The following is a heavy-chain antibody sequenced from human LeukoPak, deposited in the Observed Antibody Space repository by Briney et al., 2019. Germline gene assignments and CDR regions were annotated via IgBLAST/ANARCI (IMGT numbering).Heavy chain of an antibody. CDR2: INTNTGNP. CDR3: ARGSAWSDDRFDY. D-gene: IGHD6-19*01. Sequence: ASVKVSCKASGYTFTSYAMNWVRRAPGHRLEWMGWINTNTGNPTYAQGFTGRFVFSLDTSVSTTFLQISSLKAEDTAVYYCARGSAWSDDRFDYWGQGTLVTVSS. J-gene: IGHJ4*02. V-gene: IGHV7-4-1*02. CDR1: GYTFTSYA.